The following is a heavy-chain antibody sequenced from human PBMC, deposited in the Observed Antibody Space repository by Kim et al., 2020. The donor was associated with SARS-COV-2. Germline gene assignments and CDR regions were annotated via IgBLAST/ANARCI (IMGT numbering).Heavy chain of an antibody. V-gene: IGHV3-33*01. Sequence: ADSVKTPFPISRYNSKNTLYLQMNRLRAEDTAVYYCARDHPFKGDAFDIWGQGTMVTVSS. CDR3: ARDHPFKGDAFDI. D-gene: IGHD3-3*02. J-gene: IGHJ3*02.